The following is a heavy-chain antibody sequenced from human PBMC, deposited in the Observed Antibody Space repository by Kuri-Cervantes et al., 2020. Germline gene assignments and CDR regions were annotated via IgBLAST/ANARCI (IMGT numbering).Heavy chain of an antibody. J-gene: IGHJ3*02. V-gene: IGHV4-59*01. CDR2: IYYSGST. Sequence: SETLSLTCTVSGGSISSYYWSWIRQPPGKGLEWIGYIYYSGSTNYNPSLKSRVTISVDTSKNQFSLKLSSVTAADTAVYYCARVRWFRDDAFDIWGQGTVVTVSS. CDR1: GGSISSYY. D-gene: IGHD3-10*01. CDR3: ARVRWFRDDAFDI.